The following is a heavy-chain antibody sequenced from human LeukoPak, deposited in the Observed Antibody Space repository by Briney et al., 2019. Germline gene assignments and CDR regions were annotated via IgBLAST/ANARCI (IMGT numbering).Heavy chain of an antibody. J-gene: IGHJ6*03. V-gene: IGHV4-30-2*01. Sequence: SETLSLTCTVSGGSISSGGYYWSWIRQPPGKGLEWIGYIYHSGSTYYNPSLKSRVTMSVDTSKNQFSLKLSSVTAADTAVYYCARDPNNGYSSSWGWDYYYYYMDVWGKGTTVTVSS. CDR3: ARDPNNGYSSSWGWDYYYYYMDV. D-gene: IGHD6-13*01. CDR2: IYHSGST. CDR1: GGSISSGGYY.